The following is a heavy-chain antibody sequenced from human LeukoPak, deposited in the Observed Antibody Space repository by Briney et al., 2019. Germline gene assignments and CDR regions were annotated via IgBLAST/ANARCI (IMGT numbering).Heavy chain of an antibody. Sequence: AGASLEISCKGSGFRFSSYWIGWVRQMPGKGLEWLGIIYPGDSDTRYSLSFQGQVTISADKSISTAYLQWSSLKASDTAMNYCARHTNDFGGNGDYWGQGTLVTVSS. CDR2: IYPGDSDT. CDR3: ARHTNDFGGNGDY. D-gene: IGHD4-23*01. CDR1: GFRFSSYW. V-gene: IGHV5-51*01. J-gene: IGHJ4*02.